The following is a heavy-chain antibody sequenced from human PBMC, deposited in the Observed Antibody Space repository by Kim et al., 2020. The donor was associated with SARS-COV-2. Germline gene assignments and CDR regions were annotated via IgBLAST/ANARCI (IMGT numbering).Heavy chain of an antibody. J-gene: IGHJ6*02. D-gene: IGHD6-19*01. CDR3: AREDGSGWTRGLYGDGMDV. CDR2: IIPIFGTA. V-gene: IGHV1-69*13. Sequence: SVKVSCKASGGTFSSYAISWVRQAPGQGLEWMGGIIPIFGTANYAQKFQGRVTITADESTSTAYMELSSLRSEDTAVYYCAREDGSGWTRGLYGDGMDVWGQGTTVTVSS. CDR1: GGTFSSYA.